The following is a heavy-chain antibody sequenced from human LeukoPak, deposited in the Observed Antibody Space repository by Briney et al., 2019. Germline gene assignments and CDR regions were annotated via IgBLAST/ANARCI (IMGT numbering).Heavy chain of an antibody. CDR3: TTYPMVYAMNY. Sequence: GGSLRLSCGASGFTFSNAWMSWVRQAPGKGLEWVGRIKSKTDGGTTDYAAPVKGRFTISRDDPKNTLYLQMNSLKTEDTAVYYCTTYPMVYAMNYWGQGTLVTVSS. J-gene: IGHJ4*02. CDR1: GFTFSNAW. CDR2: IKSKTDGGTT. V-gene: IGHV3-15*01. D-gene: IGHD2-8*01.